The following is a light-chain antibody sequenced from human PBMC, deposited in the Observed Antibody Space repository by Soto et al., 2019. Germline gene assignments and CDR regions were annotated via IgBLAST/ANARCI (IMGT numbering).Light chain of an antibody. Sequence: EMVMTQSPATLSVSPGERATLSCRASQNIDKNLAWYQQKLGQTPRLLIYGASTRATGAPARFSGSGSGTDFTLTISSLQSEDFAVYYCQQYYYWPANSFGQGTKLEIK. J-gene: IGKJ2*03. CDR3: QQYYYWPANS. CDR1: QNIDKN. V-gene: IGKV3-15*01. CDR2: GAS.